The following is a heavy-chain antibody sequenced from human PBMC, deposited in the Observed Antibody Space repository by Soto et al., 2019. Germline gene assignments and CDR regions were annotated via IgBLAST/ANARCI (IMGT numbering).Heavy chain of an antibody. D-gene: IGHD6-19*01. Sequence: EVQLVESGGGLVKPGGSLRLSCAASGFTFSTYSMNWVRQAPGKGLEWVSSISSSSSYIYYADSVEGRFTISRDNAKNSLYLQMNSLRAEDTAVYYCARDYVTLYTSGWYSDHWGQGTLVTVSS. V-gene: IGHV3-21*01. J-gene: IGHJ5*02. CDR3: ARDYVTLYTSGWYSDH. CDR1: GFTFSTYS. CDR2: ISSSSSYI.